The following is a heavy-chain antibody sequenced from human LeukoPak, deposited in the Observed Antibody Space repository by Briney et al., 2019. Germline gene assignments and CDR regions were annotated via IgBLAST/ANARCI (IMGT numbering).Heavy chain of an antibody. D-gene: IGHD1-26*01. V-gene: IGHV3-23*01. Sequence: GGSLRLSCAASGFTSNSYAMSWVRQAPGKGLEWVSTIGGSGGGPYYAGSVKGRFTISRDNAKNSLYLQMNSLRDEDTAVYYCARGSGTYQIFDYWGQGTLVTVSS. CDR2: IGGSGGGP. CDR1: GFTSNSYA. CDR3: ARGSGTYQIFDY. J-gene: IGHJ4*02.